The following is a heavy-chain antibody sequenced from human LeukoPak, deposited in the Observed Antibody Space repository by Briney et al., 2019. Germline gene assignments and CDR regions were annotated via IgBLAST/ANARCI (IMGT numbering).Heavy chain of an antibody. CDR3: ARTRAAAAAPSGGLIYYFDY. J-gene: IGHJ4*02. V-gene: IGHV4-34*01. Sequence: SETLSLTCAVYGGSFSGYYWSWIRQPPGKGLEWIGEINHSGSTNYNPSLKSRVTISVDTSKNQFSLKLSSVTAADTAVYYCARTRAAAAAPSGGLIYYFDYWGQGTLVTVSS. D-gene: IGHD6-13*01. CDR1: GGSFSGYY. CDR2: INHSGST.